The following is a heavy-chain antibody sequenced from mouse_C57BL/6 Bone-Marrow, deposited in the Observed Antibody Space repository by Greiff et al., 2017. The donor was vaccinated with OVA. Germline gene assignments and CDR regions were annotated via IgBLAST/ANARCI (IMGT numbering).Heavy chain of an antibody. CDR3: TPTRITTVVDYYAMDY. J-gene: IGHJ4*01. V-gene: IGHV14-4*01. D-gene: IGHD1-1*01. CDR2: IDPENGDT. CDR1: GFNIKDDY. Sequence: VQLQQSGAELVRPGASVKLSCTASGFNIKDDYMHWVKQRPEQGLEWIGWIDPENGDTEYASKFQGKAPITADTSSNTAYLQLSSLTSEDTAVYYCTPTRITTVVDYYAMDYWGQGTSVTVSS.